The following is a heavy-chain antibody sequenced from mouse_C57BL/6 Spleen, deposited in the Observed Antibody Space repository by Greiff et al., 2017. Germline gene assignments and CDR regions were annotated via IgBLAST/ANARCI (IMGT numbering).Heavy chain of an antibody. CDR2: ISSGSSTI. CDR3: ARLGRVYAMDY. Sequence: EVQVVESGGGLVKPGGSLKLSCAASGFTFSDYGMHWVRQAPEKGLEWVAYISSGSSTIYYADTVQGRFTISRDNAKNTLFLQMTSLRSEDTAMYYCARLGRVYAMDYWGQGTSVTVSA. CDR1: GFTFSDYG. V-gene: IGHV5-17*01. J-gene: IGHJ4*01. D-gene: IGHD4-1*01.